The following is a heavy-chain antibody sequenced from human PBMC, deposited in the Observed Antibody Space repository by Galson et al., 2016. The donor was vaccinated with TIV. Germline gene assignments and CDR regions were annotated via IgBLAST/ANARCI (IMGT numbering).Heavy chain of an antibody. V-gene: IGHV1-18*04. CDR2: ISADTGNT. CDR1: GYTFTDFR. CDR3: ARDSDEGAGNYRLVVGLY. Sequence: SVKVSCKAFGYTFTDFRITWVRHAPGQGVEWLGWISADTGNTEYVQKFQARATMTTHTSTSTSYLDPRCLISDDTAVYYCARDSDEGAGNYRLVVGLYWGQGTLVTVSS. J-gene: IGHJ1*01. D-gene: IGHD3-16*02.